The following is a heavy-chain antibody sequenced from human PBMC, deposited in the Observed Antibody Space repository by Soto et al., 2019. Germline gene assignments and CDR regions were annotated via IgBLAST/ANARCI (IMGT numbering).Heavy chain of an antibody. J-gene: IGHJ4*02. Sequence: SETLSLTCTVSGGSISSSSYYWGWIRQPPGKGLEWIGSIYYSGSTYYNPSLKSRVTISVDTSKNQFSLKLSSVTAADTAVYYCAREKIMITFGGVTVDPLFDYWGQGTLVTVSS. CDR1: GGSISSSSYY. V-gene: IGHV4-39*02. D-gene: IGHD3-16*02. CDR2: IYYSGST. CDR3: AREKIMITFGGVTVDPLFDY.